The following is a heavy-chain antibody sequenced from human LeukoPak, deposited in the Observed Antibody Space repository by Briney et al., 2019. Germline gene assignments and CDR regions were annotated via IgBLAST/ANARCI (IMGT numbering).Heavy chain of an antibody. D-gene: IGHD6-6*01. CDR2: IYSGGST. J-gene: IGHJ4*02. CDR1: GFSFSNYV. V-gene: IGHV3-66*01. Sequence: GGSLRLSCAASGFSFSNYVMTWVRQAPGKGLEWVSVIYSGGSTYYADSVKGRFTISRDNSKNTLYLQMNSLRAEDTAVYYCAGGYSSSYYFDCWGQGTLVTVSS. CDR3: AGGYSSSYYFDC.